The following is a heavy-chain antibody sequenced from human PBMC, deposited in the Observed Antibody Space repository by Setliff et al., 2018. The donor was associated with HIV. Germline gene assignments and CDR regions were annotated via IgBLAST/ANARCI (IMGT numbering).Heavy chain of an antibody. CDR1: GFTFRSNG. CDR2: ISDNGKRK. Sequence: GSLRLSCGAPGFTFRSNGMHWVRQAPGKGLEWVAFISDNGKRKYYADSVRGRSTISRDDSRNTVYLQMNSLTAEDTALYYCARDRSNTWAFDYWGPGVLVTVSS. V-gene: IGHV3-30*03. CDR3: ARDRSNTWAFDY. J-gene: IGHJ4*02. D-gene: IGHD2-2*01.